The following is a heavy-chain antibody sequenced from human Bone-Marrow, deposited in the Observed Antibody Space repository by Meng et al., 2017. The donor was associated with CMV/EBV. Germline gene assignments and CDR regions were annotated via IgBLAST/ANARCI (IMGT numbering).Heavy chain of an antibody. Sequence: GGSLRLSCAASGFTFSSYEMNWVRQAPGKGLEWVSAISGSGGSTYYADSVKGRFTISRDNSKNALYLQMNSLRAEDTAVYYCAKSVVPAAMVPYYYYYYGMDVWGRGTTVTVSS. CDR2: ISGSGGST. V-gene: IGHV3-23*01. J-gene: IGHJ6*02. D-gene: IGHD2-2*01. CDR1: GFTFSSYE. CDR3: AKSVVPAAMVPYYYYYYGMDV.